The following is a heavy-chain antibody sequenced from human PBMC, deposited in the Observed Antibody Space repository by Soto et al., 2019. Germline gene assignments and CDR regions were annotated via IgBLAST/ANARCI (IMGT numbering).Heavy chain of an antibody. CDR3: ARAWGVAPPFDS. V-gene: IGHV4-31*03. CDR2: IYYSGST. D-gene: IGHD3-10*01. CDR1: GDSISSRDSY. J-gene: IGHJ4*01. Sequence: QVQLQESGPGLVKPSQTLSLTCNVSGDSISSRDSYWNWIRHHPGKGLEWIEYIYYSGSTYYNPSLKSRVTISVATSNNQTSLRLNSVTAADTAVYYCARAWGVAPPFDSSGHGPLVTVSS.